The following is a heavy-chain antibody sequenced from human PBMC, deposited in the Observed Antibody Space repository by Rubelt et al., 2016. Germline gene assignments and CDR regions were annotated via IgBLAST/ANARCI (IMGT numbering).Heavy chain of an antibody. V-gene: IGHV1-3*01. Sequence: QVQLVQSGAEVKKPGASVKVSRKASGYTFTSYAMHWVRQAPGQRLEWMGWINAGNGNTNYAQKLQGKVTRTTDTSTSTAYMELRSLRSDDTAVYYCARGARRYSMDPRNAFDIWGQGTMVTVSS. CDR2: INAGNGNT. CDR3: ARGARRYSMDPRNAFDI. D-gene: IGHD4-11*01. J-gene: IGHJ3*02. CDR1: GYTFTSYA.